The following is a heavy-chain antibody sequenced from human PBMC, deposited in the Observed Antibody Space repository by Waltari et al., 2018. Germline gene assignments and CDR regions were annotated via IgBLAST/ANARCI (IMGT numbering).Heavy chain of an antibody. CDR1: GGSISSYY. V-gene: IGHV4-59*01. J-gene: IGHJ4*02. CDR2: IYYSGST. CDR3: ARGSINFIYGSGDPLVPFDY. D-gene: IGHD3-10*01. Sequence: QVQLQESGPGLVKPSETLSLTCTVSGGSISSYYWSWIRQPPGKGLEWIGYIYYSGSTNYNPSLKSRVTISVDTSKNQFSLKLSSVTAADTAVYYCARGSINFIYGSGDPLVPFDYWGQGTLVTVSS.